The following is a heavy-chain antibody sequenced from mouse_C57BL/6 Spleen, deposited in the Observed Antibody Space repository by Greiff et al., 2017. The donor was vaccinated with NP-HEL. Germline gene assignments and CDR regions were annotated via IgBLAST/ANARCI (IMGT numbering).Heavy chain of an antibody. CDR2: FHPYNDDT. D-gene: IGHD2-4*01. CDR3: AIGYYYDYDRGFAY. V-gene: IGHV1-47*01. Sequence: VKLMESGAELVKPGASVKMSCKASGYTFTTYPIEWMKQNHGKSLEWIGNFHPYNDDTKYNEKFKGKATLTVEKSSSTVYLELSRLTSDDSAVYYCAIGYYYDYDRGFAYWGQGTLVTVSA. J-gene: IGHJ3*01. CDR1: GYTFTTYP.